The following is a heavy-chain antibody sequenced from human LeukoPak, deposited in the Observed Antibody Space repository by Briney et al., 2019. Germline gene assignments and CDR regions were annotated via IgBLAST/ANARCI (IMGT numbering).Heavy chain of an antibody. V-gene: IGHV3-23*01. CDR3: AKADSGSWYYFDY. J-gene: IGHJ4*02. CDR2: ISGSGGST. CDR1: GFTFSSYA. Sequence: GGSLRLSCAASGFTFSSYAMSWVRQAPGKGLEWVSAISGSGGSTYYADSVKGRFTISRDNSKNTLYLQMNSLRAEDTAVYCCAKADSGSWYYFDYWGQGTLVTVSS. D-gene: IGHD1-26*01.